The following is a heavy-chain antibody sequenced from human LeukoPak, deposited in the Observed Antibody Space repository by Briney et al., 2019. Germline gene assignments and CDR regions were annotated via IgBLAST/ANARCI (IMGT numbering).Heavy chain of an antibody. CDR3: ARAQEYYYDSSGTSNWFDP. CDR1: GYTFTGYY. CDR2: INPNSGGT. V-gene: IGHV1-2*02. D-gene: IGHD3-22*01. J-gene: IGHJ5*02. Sequence: ASVKVSCKASGYTFTGYYMHWVRQAPGQGLEWMGWINPNSGGTNYAQKFQGRVTMTRDTSISTAYMELSRLGSDDTAVYYCARAQEYYYDSSGTSNWFDPWGQGTLVTVSS.